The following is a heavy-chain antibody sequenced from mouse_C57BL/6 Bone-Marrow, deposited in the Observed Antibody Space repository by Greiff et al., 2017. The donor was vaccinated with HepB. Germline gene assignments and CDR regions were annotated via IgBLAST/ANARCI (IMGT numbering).Heavy chain of an antibody. D-gene: IGHD2-3*01. CDR1: GYSITSGYY. Sequence: EVQLQESGPGLVKPSQSLSLTCSVTGYSITSGYYWNWIRQFPGNKLEWMGYISYDGSNNYNPSLKKRISITRDTSKNQFFLKLNSVTTEDTATYYCARAGGWLVRGPYWGQGTLVTVSA. CDR3: ARAGGWLVRGPY. V-gene: IGHV3-6*01. CDR2: ISYDGSN. J-gene: IGHJ3*01.